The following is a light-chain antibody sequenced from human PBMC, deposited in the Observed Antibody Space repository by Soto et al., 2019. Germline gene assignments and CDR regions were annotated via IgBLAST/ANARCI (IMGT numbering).Light chain of an antibody. CDR3: QQYGSSPWT. Sequence: IVLPQSPGTLSLSPGERAPLYCRASQSVSSSYLAWYQQKPGQAPRLLIYGASSRATGIPDRFSGSGSGTDFTLTISRLEPEDFAVYYCQQYGSSPWTFGQGTRLEIK. V-gene: IGKV3-20*01. CDR1: QSVSSSY. CDR2: GAS. J-gene: IGKJ5*01.